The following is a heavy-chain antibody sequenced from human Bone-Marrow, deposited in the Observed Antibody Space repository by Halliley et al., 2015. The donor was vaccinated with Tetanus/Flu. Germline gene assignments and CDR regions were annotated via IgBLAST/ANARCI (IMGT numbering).Heavy chain of an antibody. D-gene: IGHD3-22*01. CDR2: GGT. Sequence: GGTASNPPLKSRLPISVDTSKNQFSLKLSSVTAADTAVYYCARSGSYDLSGFYSQGYWYFDLWGQETLVTVSS. CDR3: ARSGSYDLSGFYSQGYWYFDL. J-gene: IGHJ4*02. V-gene: IGHV4-31*02.